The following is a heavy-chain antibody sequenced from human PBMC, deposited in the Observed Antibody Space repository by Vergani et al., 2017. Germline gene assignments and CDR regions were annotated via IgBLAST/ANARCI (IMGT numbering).Heavy chain of an antibody. J-gene: IGHJ6*03. V-gene: IGHV4-39*01. CDR2: IYYSGST. CDR1: GGSISSSSYY. CDR3: ARGLYYYYYMDV. Sequence: QLQLQESGPGLVKPSETLSLTCTVSGGSISSSSYYWGWIRQPPGKGLEWIGSIYYSGSTYYNPSLKSRVTISVDTSKNQFSLKLSSVTAADTAVYYCARGLYYYYYMDVWGKGTTVTVSS.